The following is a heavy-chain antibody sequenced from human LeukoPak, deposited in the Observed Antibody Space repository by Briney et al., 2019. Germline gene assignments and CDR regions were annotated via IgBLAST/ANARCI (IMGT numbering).Heavy chain of an antibody. CDR2: INHSGST. J-gene: IGHJ4*02. CDR3: ARGRGIVATIKVYYFDY. CDR1: GGSFSGYY. D-gene: IGHD5-12*01. V-gene: IGHV4-34*01. Sequence: PSETLSLTCAVYGGSFSGYYWSWIRQPPGKGLEWIGEINHSGSTNYSPSLKSRVTISVDTSKNQFSLKLSSVTAADTAVYYCARGRGIVATIKVYYFDYWGQGTLVTVSS.